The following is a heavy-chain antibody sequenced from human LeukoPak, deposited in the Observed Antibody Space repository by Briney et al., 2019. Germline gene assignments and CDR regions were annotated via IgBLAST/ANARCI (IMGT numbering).Heavy chain of an antibody. CDR1: GFTFSSYG. CDR3: AKDTGTTDAFDI. D-gene: IGHD1-7*01. V-gene: IGHV3-30*18. Sequence: GRSLRLSCAASGFTFSSYGMHWVRQAPGKGLEWVTIISYDGSYKYYADSVKGRFTIARDNSKNTLYLQMNSLRAEDTAVYYCAKDTGTTDAFDIWGQGTMVTVSS. J-gene: IGHJ3*02. CDR2: ISYDGSYK.